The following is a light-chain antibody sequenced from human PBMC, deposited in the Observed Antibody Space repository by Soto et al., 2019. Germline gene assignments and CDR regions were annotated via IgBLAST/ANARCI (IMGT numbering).Light chain of an antibody. CDR1: QSVSSN. CDR3: QQYNKWPPYT. V-gene: IGKV3-15*01. Sequence: EIVMTQSPATLSVSPGERATLSCRASQSVSSNLAWYQQKPGQAPRLLIYGASTRATGIPARFSGSGSGTEFTLTVSGLQSEGFAVYYCQQYNKWPPYTFGQGTKLEIK. J-gene: IGKJ2*01. CDR2: GAS.